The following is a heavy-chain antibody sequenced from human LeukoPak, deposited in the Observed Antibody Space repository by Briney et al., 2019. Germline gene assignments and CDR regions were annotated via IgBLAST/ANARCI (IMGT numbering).Heavy chain of an antibody. D-gene: IGHD6-13*01. CDR2: IYCSGST. Sequence: SETLSLTCTVSGGSISSYHWSWIRQPPGKGLEWIGYIYCSGSTNYNPSLKSRVTISVDTSKNQFSLNLSSVTAADSAVYYCARDLGSSWYPDAFDIWGQGTMVTVSS. V-gene: IGHV4-59*01. J-gene: IGHJ3*02. CDR3: ARDLGSSWYPDAFDI. CDR1: GGSISSYH.